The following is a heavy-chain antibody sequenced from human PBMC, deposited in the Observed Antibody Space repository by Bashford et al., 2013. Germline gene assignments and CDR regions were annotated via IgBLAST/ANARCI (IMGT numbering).Heavy chain of an antibody. V-gene: IGHV4-39*01. J-gene: IGHJ4*02. Sequence: SETLSLTCTVSGGSISSSSYYWGLGSASPHGKGRGYGLGGIYYMGAPTTTRPSKSRVTISVDTSKNQFSLQLSSVTAADTAVYFCARLDKVLVQTFDYWGQGTLVTVSS. CDR2: IYYMGAP. CDR1: GGSISSSSYY. D-gene: IGHD5-18*01. CDR3: ARLDKVLVQTFDY.